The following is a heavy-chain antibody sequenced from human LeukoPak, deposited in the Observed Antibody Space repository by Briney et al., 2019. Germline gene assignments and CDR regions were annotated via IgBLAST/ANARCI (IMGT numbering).Heavy chain of an antibody. CDR1: GGTFSSYA. CDR3: ASQYGSGSYYPFDY. CDR2: IIPILGIA. J-gene: IGHJ4*02. Sequence: ASVKVSCKASGGTFSSYAISWVRQAPGQGLEWMGRIIPILGIANYAQKFQGRVTITADKSTSTAYMGLSSLRSEDTAVYYCASQYGSGSYYPFDYWGQGTLVTVSS. D-gene: IGHD1-26*01. V-gene: IGHV1-69*04.